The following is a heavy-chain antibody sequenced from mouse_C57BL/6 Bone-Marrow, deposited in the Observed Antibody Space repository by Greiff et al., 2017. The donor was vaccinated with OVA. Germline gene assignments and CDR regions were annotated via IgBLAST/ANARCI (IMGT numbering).Heavy chain of an antibody. D-gene: IGHD1-1*01. CDR1: GYSFTDYN. CDR2: INPNYGTT. J-gene: IGHJ2*01. CDR3: ARSRYYYGKGPLDY. Sequence: VQLKESGPELVKPGASVKISCKASGYSFTDYNMNWVKQSNGKSLEWIGVINPNYGTTSYNQKFKGKATLTVDQSSSTAYMQLNSLTSEDSAVYYGARSRYYYGKGPLDYWGQGTTLTVSS. V-gene: IGHV1-39*01.